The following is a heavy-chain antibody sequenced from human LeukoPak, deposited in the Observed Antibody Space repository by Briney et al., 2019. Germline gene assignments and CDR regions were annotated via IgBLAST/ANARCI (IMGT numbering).Heavy chain of an antibody. V-gene: IGHV1-2*02. CDR2: INPNSGGT. J-gene: IGHJ5*02. Sequence: ASVKVSRKASGYTFTGYYMHWVRQAPGQGLEWMGWINPNSGGTNYEQKFQGRVTMTRDTSISTAYMELSRLRSDDTAVYYCAKVIEGSGYPPPRWFDPWGQGTLVTVSS. D-gene: IGHD5-12*01. CDR3: AKVIEGSGYPPPRWFDP. CDR1: GYTFTGYY.